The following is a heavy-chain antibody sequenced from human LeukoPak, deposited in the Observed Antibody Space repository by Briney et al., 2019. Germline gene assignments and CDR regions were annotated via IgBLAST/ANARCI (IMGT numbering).Heavy chain of an antibody. J-gene: IGHJ4*02. Sequence: SETLSLTCAVSGGSFSGYYWSWIRQPPGKGLEWIGEINHSGSTNYNPSLKSRVTISVDTSKNQFSLKLSSVTAADTAVYYCARGLGYSSGSDFDYWGQGTLVTVSS. D-gene: IGHD6-19*01. CDR2: INHSGST. CDR3: ARGLGYSSGSDFDY. CDR1: GGSFSGYY. V-gene: IGHV4-34*01.